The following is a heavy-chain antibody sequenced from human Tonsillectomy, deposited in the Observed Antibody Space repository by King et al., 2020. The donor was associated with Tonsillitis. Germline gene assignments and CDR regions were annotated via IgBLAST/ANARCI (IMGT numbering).Heavy chain of an antibody. CDR3: ARHPRQQLFSGVFDI. J-gene: IGHJ3*02. CDR1: GASITSYY. CDR2: IYFTGNT. Sequence: LQLQESGPGLVKPSETLSLTCSVSGASITSYYWGWIRQSPGKGLEWIGYIYFTGNTKYNPSLKSRVTISLDMSKNQFSLNLLSVTAADTAVYYCARHPRQQLFSGVFDIWGLGTTVTVSS. V-gene: IGHV4-59*01. D-gene: IGHD6-13*01.